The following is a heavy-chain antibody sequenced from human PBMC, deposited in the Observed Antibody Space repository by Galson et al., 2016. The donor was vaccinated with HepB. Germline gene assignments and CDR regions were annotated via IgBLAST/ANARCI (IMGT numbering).Heavy chain of an antibody. CDR2: INPNSGDT. V-gene: IGHV1-2*05. Sequence: SVKVSCKASGYTFIDYFIHWVRKAPGQGLEWMGRINPNSGDTNYAHNFQGRVTMTRDTSISTAYMEVNSLTSDDPVVYYCARGSADTSDDAFNIWGQGTMVTVSS. CDR3: ARGSADTSDDAFNI. CDR1: GYTFIDYF. J-gene: IGHJ3*02. D-gene: IGHD3-22*01.